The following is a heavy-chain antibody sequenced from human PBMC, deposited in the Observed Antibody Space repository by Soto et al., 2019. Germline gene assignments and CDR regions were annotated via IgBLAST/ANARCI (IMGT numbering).Heavy chain of an antibody. CDR1: GFTFSAYT. D-gene: IGHD5-12*01. J-gene: IGHJ4*02. CDR3: ARVDGYTYPNDY. Sequence: GGSLRLSCAASGFTFSAYTMTWVRQAPGKGLEWVSSITSGSDYIYYADSLRGRFTISRDNAKNSLYLQMHSLRAEDTAFYYCARVDGYTYPNDYWGQGTMVTVSS. V-gene: IGHV3-21*01. CDR2: ITSGSDYI.